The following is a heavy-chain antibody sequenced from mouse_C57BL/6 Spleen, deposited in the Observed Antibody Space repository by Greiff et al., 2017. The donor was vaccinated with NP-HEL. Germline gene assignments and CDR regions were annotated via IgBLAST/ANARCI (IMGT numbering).Heavy chain of an antibody. J-gene: IGHJ1*03. CDR2: ISGGGGNT. CDR1: GFTFISYT. V-gene: IGHV5-9*01. CDR3: ARQNWYFDV. Sequence: EVMLVESGGGLVKPGGSLNFSFAASGFTFISYTLSWVRQTPGKRLDGVATISGGGGNTYYPDSVKGRFTISRDNAKNTLYLQMSSLRSEDTALYYCARQNWYFDVWGTGTTVTVSS.